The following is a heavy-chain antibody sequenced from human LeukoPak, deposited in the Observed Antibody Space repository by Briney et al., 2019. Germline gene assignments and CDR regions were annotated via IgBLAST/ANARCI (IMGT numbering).Heavy chain of an antibody. CDR3: ARDAGWGRLDS. Sequence: GGSLRLSCVASGFTFSSYWMHWVRQGPGKGLMWVSRLASDENNRIYADSVKGRFTISRDNAKNTLFLQMNSLRVEDTGFYYCARDAGWGRLDSWGQGALVTVSS. J-gene: IGHJ4*02. V-gene: IGHV3-74*01. CDR2: LASDENNR. D-gene: IGHD3-16*01. CDR1: GFTFSSYW.